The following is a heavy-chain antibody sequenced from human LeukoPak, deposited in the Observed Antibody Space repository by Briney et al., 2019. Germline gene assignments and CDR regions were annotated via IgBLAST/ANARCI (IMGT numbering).Heavy chain of an antibody. Sequence: KTSETLSLTCAVYGGSFSGYYWSWIRQPPGKGLEWIGYIYYSGSTYCNPSLKSRVTISVDTSKNQFSLKLSSVTAADTAVYYCARDMYSGSYSDYAFDIWGQGTMVTVSS. V-gene: IGHV4-30-4*08. CDR3: ARDMYSGSYSDYAFDI. D-gene: IGHD1-26*01. J-gene: IGHJ3*02. CDR1: GGSFSGYY. CDR2: IYYSGST.